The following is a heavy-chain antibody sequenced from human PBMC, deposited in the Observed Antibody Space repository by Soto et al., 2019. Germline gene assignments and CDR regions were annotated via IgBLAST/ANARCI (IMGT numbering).Heavy chain of an antibody. J-gene: IGHJ6*02. Sequence: PGGSLRLSCAASGFTFSSYGMHWVRQAPGKGLEWVAVISYDGSNKYYADSVKGRFTISRDNSKNALYLQMNSLRAEDTAVYYCARALRGQPYCGGDCPMYYYYYGMDVWGQGTTVTVSS. CDR1: GFTFSSYG. V-gene: IGHV3-30*03. CDR2: ISYDGSNK. D-gene: IGHD2-21*02. CDR3: ARALRGQPYCGGDCPMYYYYYGMDV.